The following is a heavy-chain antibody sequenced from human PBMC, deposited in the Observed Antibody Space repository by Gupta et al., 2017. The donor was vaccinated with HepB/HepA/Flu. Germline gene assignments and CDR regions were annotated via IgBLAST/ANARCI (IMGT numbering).Heavy chain of an antibody. CDR3: ARGVGQQLVRLDP. CDR1: DDSITSYY. Sequence: QVQLQESGPGLVKPSETLSLTCTVSDDSITSYYWTWIRQPPGKGLEWIGHIYFRGSANYNPSLKSRVTISVDTSKNHFSLNLRSATAADTAVYYCARGVGQQLVRLDPWGQGTLVTVSS. J-gene: IGHJ5*02. CDR2: IYFRGSA. D-gene: IGHD6-13*01. V-gene: IGHV4-59*01.